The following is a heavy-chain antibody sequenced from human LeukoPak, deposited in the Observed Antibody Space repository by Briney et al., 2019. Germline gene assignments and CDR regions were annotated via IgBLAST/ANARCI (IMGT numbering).Heavy chain of an antibody. V-gene: IGHV3-23*01. J-gene: IGHJ4*02. CDR3: TKDPHAVATPRVY. CDR2: ISASGGDT. Sequence: PGGSLRLSCAASGFTFSSYEMNWVRQAPGKGLEWVSSISASGGDTYYLDSVTGRFTISRDNSKNTLYLQMNSLKAEDTAIYYCTKDPHAVATPRVYWGQGILVTVSS. CDR1: GFTFSSYE. D-gene: IGHD2-21*02.